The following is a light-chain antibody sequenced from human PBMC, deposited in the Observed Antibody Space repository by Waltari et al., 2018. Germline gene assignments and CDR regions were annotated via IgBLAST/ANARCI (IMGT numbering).Light chain of an antibody. CDR3: QQSYRYPAT. Sequence: DIQMTQSPSALSASVGDRVTITCRASQSTTTWLAWYQQKPGKAPNLLIYRASTLKSGVPSRFSASGSGTEFTRTISGLQPDDFATYCCQQSYRYPATFGQGTKLEI. V-gene: IGKV1-5*03. J-gene: IGKJ2*01. CDR1: QSTTTW. CDR2: RAS.